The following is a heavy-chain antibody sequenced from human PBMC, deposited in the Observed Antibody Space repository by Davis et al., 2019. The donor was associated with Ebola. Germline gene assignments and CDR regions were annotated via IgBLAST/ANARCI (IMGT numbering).Heavy chain of an antibody. CDR1: GFTFSNAW. J-gene: IGHJ4*02. V-gene: IGHV3-15*01. CDR3: STGGVAWNYIGL. D-gene: IGHD1-7*01. CDR2: IKSKTDGGTT. Sequence: GESLKISCAASGFTFSNAWMSWVRQAPGKGLEWVGRIKSKTDGGTTDYAAPVKGRFTISRDDSKNTLFLQMDSLKTEDTAVYYCSTGGVAWNYIGLWGQGTLVTVSS.